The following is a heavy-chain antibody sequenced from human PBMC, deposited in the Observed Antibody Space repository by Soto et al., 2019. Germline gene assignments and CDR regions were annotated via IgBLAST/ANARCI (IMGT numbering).Heavy chain of an antibody. D-gene: IGHD2-15*01. CDR3: VEEGVAGNAVFDI. V-gene: IGHV3-30*04. CDR1: GFTFSSYA. J-gene: IGHJ3*02. CDR2: ISYDGRTK. Sequence: QVQLVESGGGVVQPGRSLRLSCAASGFTFSSYAMHWVRQAPGKGLDWVAFISYDGRTKEHADSVKGRFTISRDNSKNTLYLQMNGLRLEDTAVYYCVEEGVAGNAVFDIWGQGTMVSVSS.